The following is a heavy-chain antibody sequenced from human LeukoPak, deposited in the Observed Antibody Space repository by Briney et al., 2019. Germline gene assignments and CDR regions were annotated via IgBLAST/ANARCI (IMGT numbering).Heavy chain of an antibody. J-gene: IGHJ6*03. Sequence: GASVKVSCKASGYTFTSYDINWVRQATGQGLEWMGWTSAYNGNTNYAQKLQGRVTMTTDTSTSTAYMELRSLRSDDTAVYYCARDGNDVLRFLEWLWDGDYYYMDVWGKGTTVTVSS. V-gene: IGHV1-18*01. CDR2: TSAYNGNT. CDR3: ARDGNDVLRFLEWLWDGDYYYMDV. D-gene: IGHD3-3*01. CDR1: GYTFTSYD.